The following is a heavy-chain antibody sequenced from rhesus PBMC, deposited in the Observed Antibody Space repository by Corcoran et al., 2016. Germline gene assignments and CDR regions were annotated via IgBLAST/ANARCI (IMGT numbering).Heavy chain of an antibody. V-gene: IGHV3-16*02. J-gene: IGHJ5-2*02. CDR2: IKKKTDGGTA. Sequence: EVQLVESGGGLVQPGGSLRLSCGASGLTFSNYWMSWVRQAPGEGLDWVGRIKKKTDGGTATYAESVKGRVTISRDDSKNTLYLQMNSLKTEDTAVYDCAQGGSLDVWGRGVLVTVSS. CDR3: AQGGSLDV. CDR1: GLTFSNYW.